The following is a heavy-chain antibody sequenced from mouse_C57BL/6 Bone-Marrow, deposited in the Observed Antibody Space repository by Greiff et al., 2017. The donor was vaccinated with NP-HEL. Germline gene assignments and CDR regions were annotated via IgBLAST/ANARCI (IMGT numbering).Heavy chain of an antibody. CDR3: ARGAY. CDR1: GYEFSNYR. CDR2: IYPGDGDT. Sequence: QVQLQQSGAELVKPGASVKISCKASGYEFSNYRMNWVKQRPGKGPEWIGQIYPGDGDTNYNGKFKDKATLTADKSSSTAYMRLSRVASEDSAVYFCARGAYWGQGTLVTVSA. J-gene: IGHJ3*01. V-gene: IGHV1-80*01.